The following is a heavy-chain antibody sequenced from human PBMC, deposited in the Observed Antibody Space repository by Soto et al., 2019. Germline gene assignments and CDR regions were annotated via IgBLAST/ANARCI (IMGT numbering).Heavy chain of an antibody. CDR1: GDRVAANGGT. CDR2: TYYRSNWYT. V-gene: IGHV6-1*01. D-gene: IGHD2-8*01. Sequence: SETLCLTCGISGDRVAANGGTWDWIRQSPSRGLEWLGRTYYRSNWYTDYAVSVKGRITISPDTSNNQLSLQLNSVTPDDTAVYYCARLIGNSWLDSWGQGTLVTV. J-gene: IGHJ5*01. CDR3: ARLIGNSWLDS.